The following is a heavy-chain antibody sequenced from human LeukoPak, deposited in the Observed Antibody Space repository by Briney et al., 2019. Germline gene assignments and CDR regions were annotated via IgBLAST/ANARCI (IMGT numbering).Heavy chain of an antibody. CDR1: GGTFSSYA. V-gene: IGHV1-69*13. CDR3: ARAPSLVVTASPWLGWFDP. D-gene: IGHD2-21*02. CDR2: IIPIFGTA. J-gene: IGHJ5*02. Sequence: SVKVSCKAAGGTFSSYAISWVRQAPGQGLEWMGGIIPIFGTAKYAQKFQGRVTITADELTRTAYMELSSLRSEDTAVYYCARAPSLVVTASPWLGWFDPWGQGTPVTVSS.